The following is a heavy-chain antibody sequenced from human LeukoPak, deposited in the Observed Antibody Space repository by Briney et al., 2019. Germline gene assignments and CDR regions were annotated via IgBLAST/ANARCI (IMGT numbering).Heavy chain of an antibody. CDR2: ISGSGGST. Sequence: GGSLRLSCAASGFTFSSYAMSWVRQAPGKGLEWVSAISGSGGSTYYVDSVKGRFTNSRDNSKSTLYLQMNSLRAEDTAVYYCAKDTIRNYCTSTSCYVVYWGQGTLVTVSS. V-gene: IGHV3-23*01. J-gene: IGHJ4*02. CDR1: GFTFSSYA. CDR3: AKDTIRNYCTSTSCYVVY. D-gene: IGHD2-2*01.